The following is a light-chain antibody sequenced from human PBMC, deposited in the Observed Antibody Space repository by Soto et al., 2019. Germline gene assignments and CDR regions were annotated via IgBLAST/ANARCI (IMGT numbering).Light chain of an antibody. CDR2: GAS. CDR3: QHYNNWPHT. Sequence: EIVMTQSPATLSVSPGERATLSCRASQSVASHIAWYQHKPGQAPRLLIYGASTRATGIPARFSGSGSGTEFTLTISSLQSEDFAAYYCQHYNNWPHTFGQGTRLEIK. CDR1: QSVASH. J-gene: IGKJ5*01. V-gene: IGKV3-15*01.